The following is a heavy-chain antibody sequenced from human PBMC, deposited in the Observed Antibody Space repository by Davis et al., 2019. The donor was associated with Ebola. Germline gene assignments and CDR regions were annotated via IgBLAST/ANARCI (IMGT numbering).Heavy chain of an antibody. CDR1: GYMFTNYG. Sequence: ASVKVSCKASGYMFTNYGISWVRQAPGQGLEWMGWISGYNGNTDYAQTVQGRVSMTTDTSTSTAYMELRSLRSDDTAVYYCARAQFPTTSDHWGQGTLVTVSS. V-gene: IGHV1-18*04. CDR2: ISGYNGNT. CDR3: ARAQFPTTSDH. D-gene: IGHD1-1*01. J-gene: IGHJ4*02.